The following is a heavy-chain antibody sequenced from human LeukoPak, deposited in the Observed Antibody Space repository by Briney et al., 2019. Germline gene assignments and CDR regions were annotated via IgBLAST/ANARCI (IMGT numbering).Heavy chain of an antibody. V-gene: IGHV4-34*01. CDR3: ARAHQRNYYYYYGMDV. CDR1: GGSFSGYY. J-gene: IGHJ6*02. Sequence: SETLSLTCAVYGGSFSGYYWSWIRQPPGKGLEWIGGINHSGSTNYNPSLKSRVTISVDTSKNQFSLKLSSVTAADTAVYYCARAHQRNYYYYYGMDVWGQGTTVTVSS. CDR2: INHSGST.